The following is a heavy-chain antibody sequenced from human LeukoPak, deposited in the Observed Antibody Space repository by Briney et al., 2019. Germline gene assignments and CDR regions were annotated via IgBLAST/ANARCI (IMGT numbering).Heavy chain of an antibody. CDR3: ACGVAAAGWLYFDY. V-gene: IGHV4-4*07. D-gene: IGHD6-13*01. Sequence: SETLSLTCTVSGGSITSYYWSWLRQPAGKGLEWIGRIYSSGTTNYNPSLKSRVTMSIDTTQFSLKLSSVTAADTAVYFCACGVAAAGWLYFDYWGQGSLVTVSS. CDR2: IYSSGTT. J-gene: IGHJ4*02. CDR1: GGSITSYY.